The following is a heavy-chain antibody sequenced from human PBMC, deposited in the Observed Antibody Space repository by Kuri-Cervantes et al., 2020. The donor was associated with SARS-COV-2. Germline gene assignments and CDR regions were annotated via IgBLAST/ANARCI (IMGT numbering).Heavy chain of an antibody. D-gene: IGHD2-21*01. CDR3: ARSGPGAISREDDAFDI. CDR1: GYTFTGYY. Sequence: SVKVSCKASGYTFTGYYMHWVRQAPGQALEWMGWITPFNGNTNYARKFQDRVTITRDRSMNTAYMELSSLRSEDTAMYYCARSGPGAISREDDAFDIWGQGTMVTVSS. CDR2: ITPFNGNT. J-gene: IGHJ3*02. V-gene: IGHV1-45*02.